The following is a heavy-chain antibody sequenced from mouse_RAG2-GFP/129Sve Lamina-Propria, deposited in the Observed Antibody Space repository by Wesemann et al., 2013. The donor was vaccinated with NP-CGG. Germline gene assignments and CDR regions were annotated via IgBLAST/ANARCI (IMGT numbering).Heavy chain of an antibody. D-gene: IGHD1-1*01. V-gene: IGHV1-19*01. CDR3: ARHRYGSSKVFFDY. Sequence: VQLQQSDAELVKPGASVKISCKASGYSFTDYYMNWVKQSHGKSLEWIGVINPYNGGTSYNQKFKGKATLTVDKSSSTAYMELNSLTSEDSAVYYCARHRYGSSKVFFDYWGQGTTLTVSS. J-gene: IGHJ2*01. CDR2: INPYNGGT. CDR1: GYSFTDYY.